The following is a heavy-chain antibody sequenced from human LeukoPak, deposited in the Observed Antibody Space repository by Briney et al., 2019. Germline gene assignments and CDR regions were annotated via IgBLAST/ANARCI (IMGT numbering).Heavy chain of an antibody. J-gene: IGHJ4*02. CDR2: ISYDGSNK. Sequence: PGGSLRLSCAASGFTFSSYGMHWVRQAPGKGLEWVAVISYDGSNKYYADSVKGRFTISRDNSKNTLYLQMNSLRAEDTAVYYCAKDVLLGFGELFPESGFDYWGQGTLVTVSS. CDR1: GFTFSSYG. CDR3: AKDVLLGFGELFPESGFDY. D-gene: IGHD3-10*01. V-gene: IGHV3-30*18.